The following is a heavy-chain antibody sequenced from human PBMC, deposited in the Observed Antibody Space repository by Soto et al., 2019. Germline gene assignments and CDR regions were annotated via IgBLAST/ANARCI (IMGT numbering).Heavy chain of an antibody. CDR1: GYTFTNYA. Sequence: GASVKVSCKASGYTFTNYATHWVRQAPGQRLEWMGWINPIGGSTTYAQKFQGRVTMTSDTSTSTVYMELSSLRSEDTAVYYCARGYYDSVAWGQGTLVTVSS. J-gene: IGHJ5*02. V-gene: IGHV1-46*01. CDR2: INPIGGST. CDR3: ARGYYDSVA. D-gene: IGHD3-22*01.